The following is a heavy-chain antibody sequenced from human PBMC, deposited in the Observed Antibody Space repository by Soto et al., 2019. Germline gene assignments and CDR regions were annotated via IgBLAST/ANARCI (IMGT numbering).Heavy chain of an antibody. J-gene: IGHJ4*02. D-gene: IGHD3-22*01. CDR2: IIPLFGTP. CDR1: GGTFNKYA. CDR3: AGPLDHDPRGYYHAY. Sequence: QVQLVQSGTEVRKPGSSVKVSCKASGGTFNKYAIDWVRQAPGQGLEWMGGIIPLFGTPNYAQKFQGRVTISADEVTSTAFMELPNLRSEDPGVYYWAGPLDHDPRGYYHAYWGQGTLVTVSS. V-gene: IGHV1-69*01.